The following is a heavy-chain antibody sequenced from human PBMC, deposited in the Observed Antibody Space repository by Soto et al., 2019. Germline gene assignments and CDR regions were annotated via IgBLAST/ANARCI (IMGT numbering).Heavy chain of an antibody. CDR1: GGTFSSYA. CDR3: ARDPTSAEGMDV. V-gene: IGHV1-69*06. J-gene: IGHJ6*02. CDR2: IIPIFGTA. Sequence: SVKVSCKACGGTFSSYAISWVRQAPGQGLEWMGGIIPIFGTANYAQKFQGRVTITADKSTSTAYMELSSLRSEDTAVYYCARDPTSAEGMDVWGQGTTVTVSS.